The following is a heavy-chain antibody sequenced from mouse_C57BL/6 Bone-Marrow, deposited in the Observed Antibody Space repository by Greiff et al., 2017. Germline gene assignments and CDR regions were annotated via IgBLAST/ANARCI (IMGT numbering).Heavy chain of an antibody. V-gene: IGHV1-55*01. CDR2: IYPTSGRT. D-gene: IGHD4-1*01. Sequence: QVQLQQPGAELVKPGASVKMSCKASGYTFTSSWITWVTQRPGQGLEWIGDIYPTSGRTNYNEKFKSKAILTVDTSSNPAYMQLSSLTSEDSAVFYCARSGPLGGSFDYWGQGTTLTVSS. CDR3: ARSGPLGGSFDY. CDR1: GYTFTSSW. J-gene: IGHJ2*01.